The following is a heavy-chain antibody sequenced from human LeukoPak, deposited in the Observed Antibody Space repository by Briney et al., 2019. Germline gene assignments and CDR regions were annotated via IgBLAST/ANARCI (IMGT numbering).Heavy chain of an antibody. V-gene: IGHV3-30-3*01. D-gene: IGHD3-16*01. J-gene: IGHJ1*01. Sequence: GGSLRLSCAASGFTFSSYAMHWVRQAPGKGLEWVAVISYDGSNKYYADSVKGRFTISRDNSKNTLYLQMNSLRAEDTAVYYCARRLVTLYPDYGAEYFQHWGQGTLVTVSS. CDR3: ARRLVTLYPDYGAEYFQH. CDR2: ISYDGSNK. CDR1: GFTFSSYA.